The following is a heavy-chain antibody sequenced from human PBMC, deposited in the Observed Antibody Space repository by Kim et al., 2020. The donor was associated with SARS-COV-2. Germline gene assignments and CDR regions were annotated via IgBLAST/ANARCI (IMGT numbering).Heavy chain of an antibody. Sequence: GGSLRLSCSASGFTFSSYAMHWVRQAPGKGLEYVSAISSNGGSTYYADSVKGRFTISRDNSKNTLYLQMSSLRAEDTAVYYCVSRSGSYLYYYYYGMDVWGQGTTVTVSS. CDR3: VSRSGSYLYYYYYGMDV. J-gene: IGHJ6*02. CDR2: ISSNGGST. V-gene: IGHV3-64D*06. CDR1: GFTFSSYA. D-gene: IGHD1-26*01.